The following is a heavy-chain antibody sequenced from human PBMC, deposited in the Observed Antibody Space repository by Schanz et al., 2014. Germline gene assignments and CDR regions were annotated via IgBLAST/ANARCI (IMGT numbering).Heavy chain of an antibody. CDR3: ARHLVNAYGMDV. Sequence: QVQLQQWGAGLLKPSETLSLTCAVYGGPFSGYFWSWIRQSPGKGLQWIGEIHHSGSIIYNPSLRSGFTISRDTSKNKFVLKVPSVTAADTAVYYCARHLVNAYGMDVWGQGTAVTVSS. CDR1: GGPFSGYF. D-gene: IGHD3-3*02. J-gene: IGHJ6*02. CDR2: IHHSGSI. V-gene: IGHV4-34*01.